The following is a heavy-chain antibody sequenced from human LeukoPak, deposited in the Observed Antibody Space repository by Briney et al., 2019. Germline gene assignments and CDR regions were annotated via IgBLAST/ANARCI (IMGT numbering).Heavy chain of an antibody. CDR3: ERHGVQSPGAFDI. CDR2: IYYSGST. Sequence: SETLSLTCTVSGGSISSSSYYWGWIRQPPGKGLEWIGSIYYSGSTYYNPSLKSRVTISVDTSMDQFSLKLSSVTAADTAVYYCERHGVQSPGAFDIWGQGTMVTVSS. CDR1: GGSISSSSYY. J-gene: IGHJ3*02. V-gene: IGHV4-39*01. D-gene: IGHD2-8*01.